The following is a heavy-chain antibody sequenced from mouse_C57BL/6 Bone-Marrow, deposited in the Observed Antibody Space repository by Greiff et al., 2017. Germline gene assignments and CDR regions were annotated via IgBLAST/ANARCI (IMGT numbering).Heavy chain of an antibody. V-gene: IGHV5-6*01. J-gene: IGHJ2*01. CDR2: ICSGGSYT. Sequence: EVQVVESGGVLVKPGGSLKLSCAASGFTFSSYGMSCVRQTPDKSLEWVATICSGGSYTYYPDSVKGRFTISRDNAKNTLYLQMSSLKSEDTAMYYCASHTCGFDYDYWGRGTTLTVTS. CDR3: ASHTCGFDYDY. D-gene: IGHD5-1*01. CDR1: GFTFSSYG.